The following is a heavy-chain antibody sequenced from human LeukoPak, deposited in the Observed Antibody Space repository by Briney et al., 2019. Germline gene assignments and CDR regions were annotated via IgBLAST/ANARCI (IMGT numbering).Heavy chain of an antibody. J-gene: IGHJ3*02. D-gene: IGHD6-19*01. V-gene: IGHV4-34*01. Sequence: PSETLSLTCAVYGGSFSGYYWSWIRQPPGKGLEWIGEINHSGSTNYNPSLKSRVTISVDTSKNQFSLKLSSATAADTAVYYCARAGIAVAGDAFDIWGQGTMVTVSS. CDR3: ARAGIAVAGDAFDI. CDR1: GGSFSGYY. CDR2: INHSGST.